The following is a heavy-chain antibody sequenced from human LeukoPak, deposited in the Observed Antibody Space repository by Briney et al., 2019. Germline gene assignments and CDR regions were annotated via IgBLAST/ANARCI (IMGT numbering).Heavy chain of an antibody. Sequence: ASVKVSCKASGYTFTSYGISWVRQAPGQGLEWMGWISAYNGNTNYAQKLQGRVTMTTDTSTSTAYMELRSLRSDDTAVYYCARELGCSGGSCYFDWFDPWGQGTLVTVSS. J-gene: IGHJ5*02. CDR2: ISAYNGNT. CDR3: ARELGCSGGSCYFDWFDP. CDR1: GYTFTSYG. D-gene: IGHD2-15*01. V-gene: IGHV1-18*01.